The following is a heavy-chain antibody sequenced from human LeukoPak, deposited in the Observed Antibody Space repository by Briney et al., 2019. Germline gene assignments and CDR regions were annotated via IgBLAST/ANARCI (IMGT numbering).Heavy chain of an antibody. D-gene: IGHD1-26*01. CDR3: AREWDDYIDY. V-gene: IGHV3-7*01. CDR2: IKEDGSHT. J-gene: IGHJ4*02. Sequence: PGGSLRLSCAASGFTFSNYWMSWVRQAPGKGLEWVANIKEDGSHTNYVDSVKGRFTISRNNAKNSLYLQMNSLRAEDTAVYYCAREWDDYIDYWGQGTLVTVSS. CDR1: GFTFSNYW.